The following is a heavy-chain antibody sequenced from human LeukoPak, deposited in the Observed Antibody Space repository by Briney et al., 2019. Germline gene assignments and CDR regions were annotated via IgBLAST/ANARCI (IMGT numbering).Heavy chain of an antibody. Sequence: NASETLSLTCTVSGGSISSGSYYWSWILQPAGKGLEWIGRIYTSGSTNYNLSLKSRVTISVDTSKNQFALKLSSVTAADTAVYYCARDRTVVTRGSFYYYMDVWGKGTTVTISS. D-gene: IGHD4-23*01. CDR1: GGSISSGSYY. V-gene: IGHV4-61*02. CDR2: IYTSGST. J-gene: IGHJ6*03. CDR3: ARDRTVVTRGSFYYYMDV.